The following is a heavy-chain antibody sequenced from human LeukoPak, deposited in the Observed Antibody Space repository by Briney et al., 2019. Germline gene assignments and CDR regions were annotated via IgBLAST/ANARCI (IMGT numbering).Heavy chain of an antibody. CDR3: ARGDLYGDYHY. V-gene: IGHV4-59*01. D-gene: IGHD4-17*01. CDR2: IYYSGST. J-gene: IGHJ4*02. CDR1: GGSISSYY. Sequence: LETLSLTCTVSGGSISSYYWSWIRQPPGKGLEWIGYIYYSGSTNYNPSLKSRVTISVDTSKNQFSLKLSSVTAADTAVYYCARGDLYGDYHYWGQGTLVTVSS.